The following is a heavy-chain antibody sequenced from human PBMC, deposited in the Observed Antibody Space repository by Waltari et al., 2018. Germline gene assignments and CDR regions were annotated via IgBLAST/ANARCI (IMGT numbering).Heavy chain of an antibody. CDR1: GFTFSSYG. V-gene: IGHV3-30*02. Sequence: VQLVESGGGLVQPGGSLRLSCAASGFTFSSYGMHWVRQAPGKGLEWVAVIWYDGSNKYYADSVKGRFTISRDNSKNTLYLQMNSLRAEDTAMYYCAKDSVVLMVYAIPYWDYWGQGTLVTVSS. J-gene: IGHJ4*02. CDR2: IWYDGSNK. CDR3: AKDSVVLMVYAIPYWDY. D-gene: IGHD2-8*01.